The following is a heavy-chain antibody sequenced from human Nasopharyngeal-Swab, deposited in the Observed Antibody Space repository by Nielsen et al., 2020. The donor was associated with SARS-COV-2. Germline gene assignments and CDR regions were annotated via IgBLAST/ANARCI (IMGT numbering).Heavy chain of an antibody. CDR3: AKDLRGPYFF. D-gene: IGHD2/OR15-2a*01. CDR2: IWYDGSNK. V-gene: IGHV3-33*06. Sequence: GESLKISCAASGFSFSTYGMHWVRQSPVKGLEWLTNIWYDGSNKYYADSVKGRFTVSRDNSKNTLSLQMNSLRADDTAVYYCAKDLRGPYFFWGQGTLVTVSS. CDR1: GFSFSTYG. J-gene: IGHJ4*02.